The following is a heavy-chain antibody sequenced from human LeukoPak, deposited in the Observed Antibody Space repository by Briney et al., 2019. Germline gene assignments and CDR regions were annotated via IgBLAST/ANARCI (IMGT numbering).Heavy chain of an antibody. J-gene: IGHJ4*02. D-gene: IGHD4-17*01. CDR3: ARLNFGDDY. V-gene: IGHV3-23*01. Sequence: GGSLRLSCAASGFTFSSYAMSWVRQAPGKGLEWVSAISGSGGSTYYADSVKGRFTISRDTSMNTVYLQMNSLRAEDTAVYYCARLNFGDDYWGQGTLVTVSS. CDR1: GFTFSSYA. CDR2: ISGSGGST.